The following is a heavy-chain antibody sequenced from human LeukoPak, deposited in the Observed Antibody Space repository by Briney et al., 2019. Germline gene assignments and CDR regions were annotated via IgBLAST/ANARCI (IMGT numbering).Heavy chain of an antibody. D-gene: IGHD6-13*01. CDR2: ISGSGGST. CDR3: AKDLEPTAAGQIDY. J-gene: IGHJ4*02. Sequence: GGSLRLPCAASGFTFSSYAMSWVRQAPGKGLEWVSAISGSGGSTYYADSVKGRFTISRDNSKNTLHLQMNSLRAEDTAVYYCAKDLEPTAAGQIDYWGQGTLVTVSS. CDR1: GFTFSSYA. V-gene: IGHV3-23*01.